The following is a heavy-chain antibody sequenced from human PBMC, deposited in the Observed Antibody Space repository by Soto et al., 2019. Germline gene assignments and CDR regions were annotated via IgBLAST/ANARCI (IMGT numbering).Heavy chain of an antibody. CDR3: ARGVRGIVLSNYDILTGYPNRGGRYFDY. Sequence: SETLSLTCAGYGGTFSGYYWSWIRQPPGKGLEWIGEINHSGSTNYNPSLKSRVTISVDTSKNQFSLKLSSVTAADTAVYYCARGVRGIVLSNYDILTGYPNRGGRYFDYWGQGTLVTVSS. J-gene: IGHJ4*02. CDR1: GGTFSGYY. CDR2: INHSGST. D-gene: IGHD3-9*01. V-gene: IGHV4-34*01.